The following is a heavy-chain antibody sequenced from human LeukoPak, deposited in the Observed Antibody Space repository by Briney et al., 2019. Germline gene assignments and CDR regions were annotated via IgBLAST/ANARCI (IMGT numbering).Heavy chain of an antibody. D-gene: IGHD2-2*01. V-gene: IGHV3-30-3*01. CDR1: GFTFSSYA. Sequence: TGGSLRLSCAASGFTFSSYAMHWVRQAPGKGLEWVAVISYDGSNKYYADSVKGRFTISRDNSKNTLYLQMNSLRAEDTAVYYCARPXXXLRYCSSTSCVNXFDPWGQGTLVTVSS. J-gene: IGHJ5*02. CDR3: ARPXXXLRYCSSTSCVNXFDP. CDR2: ISYDGSNK.